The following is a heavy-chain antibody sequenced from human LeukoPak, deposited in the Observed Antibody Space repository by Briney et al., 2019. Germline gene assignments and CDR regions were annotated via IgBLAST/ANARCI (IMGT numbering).Heavy chain of an antibody. CDR1: GFTFSNAW. J-gene: IGHJ4*02. CDR2: IKSKTDGGTT. D-gene: IGHD5-24*01. CDR3: TTGQRWLQRISTI. V-gene: IGHV3-15*01. Sequence: TSGGSLRLSCAASGFTFSNAWMTWVRQAPGKGLEWVGRIKSKTDGGTTDYAAPVKGRFTISRDDSKNTLYLQMNSLKTEDTAVYYCTTGQRWLQRISTIWGQGTLVTVSS.